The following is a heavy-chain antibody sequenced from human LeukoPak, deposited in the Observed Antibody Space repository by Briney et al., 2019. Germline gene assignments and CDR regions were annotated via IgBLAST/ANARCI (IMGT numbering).Heavy chain of an antibody. D-gene: IGHD4/OR15-4a*01. CDR1: GFTFSDYY. V-gene: IGHV3-11*06. Sequence: GGSLRLSCAASGFTFSDYYMSWIRQAPGKGLEWVSSISSSSTYIFYADSVKGRFTISRDNAKNSLYLQMDSLRADDTAVYYCARDLTYLDYWGQGTLVTVSS. CDR2: ISSSSTYI. J-gene: IGHJ4*02. CDR3: ARDLTYLDY.